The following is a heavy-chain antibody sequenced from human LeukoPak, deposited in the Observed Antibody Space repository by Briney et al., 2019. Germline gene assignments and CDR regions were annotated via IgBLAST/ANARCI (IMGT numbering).Heavy chain of an antibody. Sequence: GGSLRLSCAASGFTVSSSYMSWVRQAPGRGLEWVSVIYSGGNTYYADSVKGRFIISRDNSKNTLYLQMNSLRAEDTAVYYCARDEVGATFDYWGQGTLVTVSS. J-gene: IGHJ4*02. CDR3: ARDEVGATFDY. D-gene: IGHD1-26*01. CDR1: GFTVSSSY. CDR2: IYSGGNT. V-gene: IGHV3-66*02.